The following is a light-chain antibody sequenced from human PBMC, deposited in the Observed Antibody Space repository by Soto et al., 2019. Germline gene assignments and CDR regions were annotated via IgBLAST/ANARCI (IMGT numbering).Light chain of an antibody. CDR2: GAS. CDR1: QSVSSN. J-gene: IGKJ4*01. V-gene: IGKV3-15*01. Sequence: EIVMTQYPATLSLSPGERATLSCRASQSVSSNLAWYQQKPGQAPRLLIYGASTRATGIPARSSGSGSGTEFTLTISSLQSEDCAGYYCQQYNNWPQLTFGGGTNVEIK. CDR3: QQYNNWPQLT.